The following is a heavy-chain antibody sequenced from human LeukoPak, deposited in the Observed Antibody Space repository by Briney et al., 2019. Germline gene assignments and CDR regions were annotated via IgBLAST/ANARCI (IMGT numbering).Heavy chain of an antibody. CDR1: GFTFSIYG. CDR3: AKDSAYQLLLYNWFDP. D-gene: IGHD2-2*01. V-gene: IGHV3-30*02. CDR2: IRYEGSNK. J-gene: IGHJ5*02. Sequence: GGSLRLSCAASGFTFSIYGMHWVRQAPGKGLEWVAFIRYEGSNKYYTDSVKGRFTIPRDNSKHTLYRQMNSQRAEDTAVYYCAKDSAYQLLLYNWFDPWGQGTLVTVSS.